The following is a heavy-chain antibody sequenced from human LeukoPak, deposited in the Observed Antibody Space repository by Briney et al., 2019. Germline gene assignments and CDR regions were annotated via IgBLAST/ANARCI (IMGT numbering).Heavy chain of an antibody. CDR3: ARSTLGIEFDY. J-gene: IGHJ4*02. CDR1: NYTFSDYD. D-gene: IGHD7-27*01. CDR2: ISAYNDNA. V-gene: IGHV1-18*01. Sequence: ASVKVSCKASNYTFSDYDVTWVRQAPGQGLEWMGWISAYNDNAHYAQGLEGRVTMTSETSTRTAYMELRSLRSDDTAVYYCARSTLGIEFDYWGQGSLVTVSS.